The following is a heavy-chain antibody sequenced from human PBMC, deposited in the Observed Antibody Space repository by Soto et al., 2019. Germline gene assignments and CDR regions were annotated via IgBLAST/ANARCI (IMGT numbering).Heavy chain of an antibody. V-gene: IGHV5-51*01. CDR3: ARHGDTSSWLNWFDP. Sequence: ASVKVSCKGSGYTFSSYWIGWVRQMPGKGLEWMGIIHPGDSAVRYSPSFQGQVTISVDKSISTAYLQWSSLKASDTAMYYCARHGDTSSWLNWFDPWGRGTLVTVSS. CDR2: IHPGDSAV. CDR1: GYTFSSYW. D-gene: IGHD6-13*01. J-gene: IGHJ5*02.